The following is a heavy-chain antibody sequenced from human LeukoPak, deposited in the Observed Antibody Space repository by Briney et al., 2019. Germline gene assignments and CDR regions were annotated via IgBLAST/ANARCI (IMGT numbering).Heavy chain of an antibody. D-gene: IGHD6-13*01. CDR2: IYYSGST. CDR1: GGSISSYY. V-gene: IGHV4-59*01. Sequence: SETLSLTCTVSGGSISSYYWSWIRQPPGKGLEWIGYIYYSGSTNYNPSLKSRVTISVDTSKSQFSLKLRSVTAADTAVYYCASHPSIAAAASLDYWGQGTLVTVSS. J-gene: IGHJ4*02. CDR3: ASHPSIAAAASLDY.